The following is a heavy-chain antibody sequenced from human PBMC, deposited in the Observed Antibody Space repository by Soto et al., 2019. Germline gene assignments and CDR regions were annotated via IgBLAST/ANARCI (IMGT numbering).Heavy chain of an antibody. CDR2: ISGSGGST. J-gene: IGHJ4*01. Sequence: GESLKISCAASGFTFSSYAMSWVRQAPGKGLEWVSAISGSGGSTYYADSVKGRFTISRDNSKNTLYLQMNSLRAEDTAVYYCAKVRGYSSSYYFDYWGHGTLVTVSS. CDR3: AKVRGYSSSYYFDY. D-gene: IGHD6-13*01. V-gene: IGHV3-23*01. CDR1: GFTFSSYA.